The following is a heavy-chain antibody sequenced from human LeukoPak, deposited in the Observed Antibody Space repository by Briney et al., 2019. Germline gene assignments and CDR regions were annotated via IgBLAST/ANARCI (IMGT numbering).Heavy chain of an antibody. Sequence: SGPTLVKPTQTLTLTCTFSGFSLSTSGMCVSWIRQPPGKALEGLARIDWDDDKYYRTSLKTRLTISKDTSKNQVVLTMTNMDPVDTATYYCARIRGEWELLDYWGQGTLVTVSS. CDR3: ARIRGEWELLDY. J-gene: IGHJ4*02. CDR1: GFSLSTSGMC. D-gene: IGHD1-26*01. V-gene: IGHV2-70*11. CDR2: IDWDDDK.